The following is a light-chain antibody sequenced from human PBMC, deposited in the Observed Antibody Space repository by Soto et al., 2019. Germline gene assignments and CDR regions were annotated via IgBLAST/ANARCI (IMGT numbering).Light chain of an antibody. V-gene: IGKV3-20*01. CDR1: QSVSSLY. CDR2: GSS. CDR3: QQYCSAPLLT. J-gene: IGKJ4*02. Sequence: ESVLTQSPGTLSLSPGERATLSCRASQSVSSLYLAWYQQKPGQAPRRIIVGSSSKATGIPDRFSGSGSGADFTVTISTLEAEDFAVSYCQQYCSAPLLTFGGGTKVVIK.